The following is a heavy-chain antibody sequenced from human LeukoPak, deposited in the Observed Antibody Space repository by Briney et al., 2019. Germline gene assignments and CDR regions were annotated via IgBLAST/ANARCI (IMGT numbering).Heavy chain of an antibody. J-gene: IGHJ6*03. D-gene: IGHD6-13*01. V-gene: IGHV1-69*05. Sequence: ASVKVSCKASGGTFSSYAISWVRQAPGQGLEWMGGIIPIFGTANYAQKFQGRVTITTDESTSTAYMELSSLRSEDTAVYYCARAPIAAAGLVYYYYYMDVWGKGTTVTVSS. CDR1: GGTFSSYA. CDR3: ARAPIAAAGLVYYYYYMDV. CDR2: IIPIFGTA.